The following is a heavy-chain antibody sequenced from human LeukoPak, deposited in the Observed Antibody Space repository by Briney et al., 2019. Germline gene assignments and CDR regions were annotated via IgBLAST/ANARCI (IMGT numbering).Heavy chain of an antibody. CDR1: GFTFSNAW. CDR3: ASSQYSGNYPWPFDY. Sequence: PGGSLRLSCAASGFTFSNAWMSWVRQAPGKGLEWVAVLSYDGSNKFYADSVKGRFTISRDNSKNTLYLQMNSLRAEDTAVYYCASSQYSGNYPWPFDYWGQGTLVTVSS. J-gene: IGHJ4*02. CDR2: LSYDGSNK. V-gene: IGHV3-30-3*01. D-gene: IGHD1-26*01.